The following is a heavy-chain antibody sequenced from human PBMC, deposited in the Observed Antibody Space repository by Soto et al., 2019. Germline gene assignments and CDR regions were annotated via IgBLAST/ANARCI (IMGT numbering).Heavy chain of an antibody. D-gene: IGHD6-6*01. J-gene: IGHJ5*02. CDR1: GFTFSDYY. CDR3: ARYLQTTFEYSSSSGNWFDP. Sequence: PGGSLRLSCAASGFTFSDYYMSWIRQAPGKGLERVSYISSSSSHTNYADSVKGRFTMSRDNAKNSLYLQMNSLRAEDTAVYYCARYLQTTFEYSSSSGNWFDPWGQGTLVTVSS. CDR2: ISSSSSHT. V-gene: IGHV3-11*06.